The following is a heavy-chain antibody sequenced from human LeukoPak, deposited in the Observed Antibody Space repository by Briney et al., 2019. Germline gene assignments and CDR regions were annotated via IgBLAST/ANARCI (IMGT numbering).Heavy chain of an antibody. J-gene: IGHJ5*02. CDR1: GGTFSSYA. V-gene: IGHV1-69*13. CDR2: IIPIFGTA. CDR3: ASRVPPNNGANNWFDP. Sequence: SVKVSCKASGGTFSSYAISWVRQAPGQGLEWMGGIIPIFGTANYAQKFQGRVTITADESTSTAYMELSSLRSEDTAVYYCASRVPPNNGANNWFDPWGQGTLVTVSS. D-gene: IGHD2-2*01.